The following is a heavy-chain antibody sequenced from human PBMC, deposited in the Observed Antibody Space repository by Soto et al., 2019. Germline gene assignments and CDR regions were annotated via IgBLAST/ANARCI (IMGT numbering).Heavy chain of an antibody. CDR1: GFTFSGYG. CDR2: ISRNGGST. Sequence: GGSLRLSCAASGFTFSGYGMSWVRQAPGEGLEWVSAISRNGGSTNYADSVKGRFTISRDNSKNTLYLQMDSLRAEDTAVYYCAKGALTGPTADAVDVWGQGTMVTVSS. CDR3: AKGALTGPTADAVDV. V-gene: IGHV3-23*01. D-gene: IGHD1-7*01. J-gene: IGHJ3*01.